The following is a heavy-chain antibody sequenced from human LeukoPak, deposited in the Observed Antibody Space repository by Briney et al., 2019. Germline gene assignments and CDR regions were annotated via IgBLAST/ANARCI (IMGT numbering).Heavy chain of an antibody. J-gene: IGHJ4*02. Sequence: GGSLRLSCAASGFTFSSYAMHWVRQAPGKGLEWVAVISYDGSNKYYADSVKGRFTISRDNSKNTLYLQMNSLRAEDTAVYYCARRVPYGSGSYYNPLGYWGQGTLVTVSS. CDR1: GFTFSSYA. V-gene: IGHV3-30-3*01. CDR2: ISYDGSNK. D-gene: IGHD3-10*01. CDR3: ARRVPYGSGSYYNPLGY.